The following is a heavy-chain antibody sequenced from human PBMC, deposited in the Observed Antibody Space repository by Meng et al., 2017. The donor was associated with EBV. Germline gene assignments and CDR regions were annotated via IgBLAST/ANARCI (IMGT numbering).Heavy chain of an antibody. J-gene: IGHJ4*02. CDR3: ARVTGWFGGYLDY. V-gene: IGHV3-7*01. CDR2: IKQDGSEK. CDR1: GYAFTSYI. D-gene: IGHD3-10*01. Sequence: VQLVQSGAEVKNPGASVKVSCKASGYAFTSYILHWVRQAPGKGLEWVANIKQDGSEKYYVDSVKGRFTISRDNAKNSLYLQMNSLRAEDTAVYYCARVTGWFGGYLDYWGQGTLVTVSS.